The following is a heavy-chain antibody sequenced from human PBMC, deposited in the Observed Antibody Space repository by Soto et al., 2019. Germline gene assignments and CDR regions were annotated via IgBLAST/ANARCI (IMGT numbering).Heavy chain of an antibody. D-gene: IGHD5-18*01. CDR2: IYYSGST. CDR1: GGSISSYY. V-gene: IGHV4-59*01. Sequence: SETLSLTCTVSGGSISSYYWSWIRQPPGKGLEWIGYIYYSGSTNYNPSLKSRVTISVDTSKNQFSLKLSSVTAADTAVYYCARDTGYSYGFDYWGQGTLVTVSS. J-gene: IGHJ4*02. CDR3: ARDTGYSYGFDY.